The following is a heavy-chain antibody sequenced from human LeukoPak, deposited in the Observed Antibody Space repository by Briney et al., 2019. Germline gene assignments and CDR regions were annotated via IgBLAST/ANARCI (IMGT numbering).Heavy chain of an antibody. CDR3: ARSLLWFLPHYYFDY. CDR2: ISAYNGNT. Sequence: ASVKVSCKASGYTFTSYDINWVRQATGQGLEWMGWISAYNGNTNYAQKLQGRVTMTTDTSTSTAYMELRSLRSDDTAVYYCARSLLWFLPHYYFDYWGQGTLVTVSS. CDR1: GYTFTSYD. J-gene: IGHJ4*02. D-gene: IGHD3-10*01. V-gene: IGHV1-18*01.